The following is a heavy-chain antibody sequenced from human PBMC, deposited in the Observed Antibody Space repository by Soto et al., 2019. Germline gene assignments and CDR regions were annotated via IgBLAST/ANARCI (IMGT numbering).Heavy chain of an antibody. V-gene: IGHV4-31*03. CDR1: GGSISSGYY. CDR3: ARDVPVELRVSNSMDV. Sequence: PSETLSLTCTVSGGSISSGYYWSWIRQYPGKGLEWVGYIYYSGNTYYNPSRKSRVSISLDTSKSQFSLKLDSVTAADKAVYYCARDVPVELRVSNSMDVWGQGATVTVSS. D-gene: IGHD3-16*01. CDR2: IYYSGNT. J-gene: IGHJ6*02.